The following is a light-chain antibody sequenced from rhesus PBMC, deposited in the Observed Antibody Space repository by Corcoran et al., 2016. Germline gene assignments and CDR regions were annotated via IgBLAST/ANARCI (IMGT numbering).Light chain of an antibody. J-gene: IGKJ3*01. CDR2: GAS. V-gene: IGKV3S9*01. CDR3: QQYHNWIT. CDR1: QSVNSY. Sequence: EIVMTQSPATLSLSPGERAALSCRASQSVNSYVAWYQQKPDQAPRLLIYGASSRATGIPDRFSGSGAGTDFTLIISSLEPEDVGVYYCQQYHNWITFGPGTKLDIK.